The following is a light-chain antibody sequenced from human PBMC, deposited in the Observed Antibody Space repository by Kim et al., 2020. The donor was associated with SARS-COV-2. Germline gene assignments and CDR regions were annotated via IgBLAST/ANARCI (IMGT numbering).Light chain of an antibody. CDR3: QRYDTSPRRT. CDR2: AAS. CDR1: ESVSSNY. Sequence: PAETATLSCSATESVSSNYLGWYQQKPGQAPRLLIYAASSRATGIPARFSGSGSVTDFTLTISRLEPEDFAVYYCQRYDTSPRRTFGQGTKVDIK. J-gene: IGKJ1*01. V-gene: IGKV3-20*01.